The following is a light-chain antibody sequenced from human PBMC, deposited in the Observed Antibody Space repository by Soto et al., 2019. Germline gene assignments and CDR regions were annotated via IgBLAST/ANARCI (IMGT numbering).Light chain of an antibody. CDR3: SSFAGTYTLL. CDR2: DVS. J-gene: IGLJ3*02. Sequence: QSALTQPRSVSGSPGQSVTISCTGTSSVVGEYNYVSWYQQHPGKAPKVMIYDVSKRPSGVPDRFSGSKSGNTASLTISGLQAEDEADYFCSSFAGTYTLLFGGGTKLTVL. V-gene: IGLV2-11*01. CDR1: SSVVGEYNY.